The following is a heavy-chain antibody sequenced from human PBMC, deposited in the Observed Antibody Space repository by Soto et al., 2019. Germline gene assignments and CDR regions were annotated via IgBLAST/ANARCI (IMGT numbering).Heavy chain of an antibody. J-gene: IGHJ3*02. V-gene: IGHV1-46*01. Sequence: ASVKVSCKASGYTFTSYGISWVRQAPGQGLEWMGIINPSGGSTSYAQKFQGRVTITADKSTSTAYMELSSLRSEDTAVYYCARELIAAAGTRAFDIWGQGTMVTVSS. D-gene: IGHD6-13*01. CDR2: INPSGGST. CDR1: GYTFTSYG. CDR3: ARELIAAAGTRAFDI.